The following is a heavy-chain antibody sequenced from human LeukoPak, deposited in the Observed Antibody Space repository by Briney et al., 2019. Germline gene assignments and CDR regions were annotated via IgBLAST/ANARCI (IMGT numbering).Heavy chain of an antibody. J-gene: IGHJ4*02. CDR3: AGGRGFLCDL. CDR1: GFTFSNYW. CDR2: IKQDGSEK. V-gene: IGHV3-7*01. Sequence: GGSLRLSSAASGFTFSNYWMNWVRQSPGKGLEWVANIKQDGSEKYYVDSVKGRFTISRDNARNSLYLQMNSLRAEDTAVYYCAGGRGFLCDLWGQGTLVTVSS.